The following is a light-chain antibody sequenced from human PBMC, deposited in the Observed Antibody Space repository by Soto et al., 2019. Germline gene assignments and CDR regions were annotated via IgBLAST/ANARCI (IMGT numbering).Light chain of an antibody. V-gene: IGLV2-14*03. CDR3: SSYRSSNILHV. Sequence: QSALTQPASVSGSPGQSITISCTGTSSDVGGYNYVSWYQQHPGKAPKLMIYDVSNRPSGVSNRFSGSKSGNTASLTISGLQPQDEADSYCSSYRSSNILHVFGTGTKVTVL. CDR2: DVS. J-gene: IGLJ1*01. CDR1: SSDVGGYNY.